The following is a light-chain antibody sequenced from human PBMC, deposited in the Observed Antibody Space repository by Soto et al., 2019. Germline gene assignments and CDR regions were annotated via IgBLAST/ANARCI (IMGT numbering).Light chain of an antibody. CDR2: GAS. J-gene: IGKJ1*01. V-gene: IGKV3-20*01. CDR3: QQYGSSPQT. CDR1: QSVNSY. Sequence: EIVLTQSPGTLSLSPGERATLSCRASQSVNSYLAWYQLKPGQAPRLLIYGASSRATGFPDRFSGSGSGTDFTLTISRLEPEDFAVYYCQQYGSSPQTFGQGTKVEFK.